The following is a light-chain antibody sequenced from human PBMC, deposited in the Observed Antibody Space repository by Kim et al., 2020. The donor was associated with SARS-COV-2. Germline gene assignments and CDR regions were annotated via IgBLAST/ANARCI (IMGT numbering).Light chain of an antibody. CDR2: ANT. J-gene: IGLJ2*01. CDR3: QTYDGSLSGSI. Sequence: QRVSISCTGSSSNIGTGYDVLWYQQLPGTAPKLLIYANTNRASGVPDRFSASKSGTSASLAITGLQAEDEADYYCQTYDGSLSGSIFGGGTKVTVL. V-gene: IGLV1-40*01. CDR1: SSNIGTGYD.